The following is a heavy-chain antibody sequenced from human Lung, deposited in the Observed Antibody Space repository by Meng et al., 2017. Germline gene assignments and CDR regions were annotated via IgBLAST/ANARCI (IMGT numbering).Heavy chain of an antibody. CDR2: IYHGGDT. CDR1: GGSISSIDW. CDR3: ASWIYSCGWQ. J-gene: IGHJ4*02. D-gene: IGHD6-19*01. Sequence: VQLQESGPGLVKPSGPRSLTCVVSGGSISSIDWRSWVRQPPGKGLEWIGEIYHGGDTNYNPSLKSRVTIAIDRSKNQFSLKLSSVTAADTAVYYCASWIYSCGWQWGQGTLVTVSS. V-gene: IGHV4/OR15-8*02.